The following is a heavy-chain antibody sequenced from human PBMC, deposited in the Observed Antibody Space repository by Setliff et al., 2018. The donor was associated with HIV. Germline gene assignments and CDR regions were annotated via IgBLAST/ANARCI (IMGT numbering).Heavy chain of an antibody. Sequence: SETLSLTCTVSGDSISSGGYYWSWIRQLPGKGLEWIGYIYYSGATYYNPSLKNRVTISLYTSKSQFSLKLTSVTAADPALYYCASGRGAKGGYDYFGSWDPGALVTVSS. CDR2: IYYSGAT. V-gene: IGHV4-31*03. D-gene: IGHD5-12*01. CDR3: ASGRGAKGGYDYFGS. J-gene: IGHJ4*01. CDR1: GDSISSGGYY.